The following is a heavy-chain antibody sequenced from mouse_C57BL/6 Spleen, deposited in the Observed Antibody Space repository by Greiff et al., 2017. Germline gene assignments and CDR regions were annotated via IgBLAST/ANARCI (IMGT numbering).Heavy chain of an antibody. CDR3: ARNDPSYDYPSMDY. CDR2: IWSGGST. V-gene: IGHV2-2*01. D-gene: IGHD2-4*01. Sequence: LQESGPGLVQPSQSLSITCTVSGFSLTSYGVHWVRQSPGKGLEWLGVIWSGGSTDYNAAFISRLSISKDNSKSQVFFKMNSLQADDTAIYYCARNDPSYDYPSMDYWGQGTSVTVSS. CDR1: GFSLTSYG. J-gene: IGHJ4*01.